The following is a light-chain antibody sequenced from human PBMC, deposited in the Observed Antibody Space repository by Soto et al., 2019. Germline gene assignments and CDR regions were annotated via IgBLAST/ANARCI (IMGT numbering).Light chain of an antibody. CDR1: QSVCSN. CDR3: QQYNNWPWT. V-gene: IGKV3-15*01. Sequence: IVLTQSPGTLSLAPGARATLSCRASQSVCSNLAWYQQKPGQAPRLLIYGASTRSTGIPARFSGSGSGTEFTLTISSRQSEDFAVYYCQQYNNWPWTFGQGTKVEIK. J-gene: IGKJ1*01. CDR2: GAS.